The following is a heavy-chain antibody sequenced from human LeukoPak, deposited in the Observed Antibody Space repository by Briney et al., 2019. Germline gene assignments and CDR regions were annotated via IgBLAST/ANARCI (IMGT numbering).Heavy chain of an antibody. Sequence: SETLSLTCTVSGDSISTYYWSWIRQPPGKGLEWIGYIYYRVTSDYNPSLKSRVTMSVDMSTRQISLKLSSVTAADTAVYYCARAAGGVLDYWGQGTLVTVSS. CDR3: ARAAGGVLDY. CDR1: GDSISTYY. V-gene: IGHV4-59*01. D-gene: IGHD3-10*01. J-gene: IGHJ4*02. CDR2: IYYRVTS.